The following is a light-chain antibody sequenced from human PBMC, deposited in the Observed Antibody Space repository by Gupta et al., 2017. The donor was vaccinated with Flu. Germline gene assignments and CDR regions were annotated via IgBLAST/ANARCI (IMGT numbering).Light chain of an antibody. J-gene: IGLJ1*01. CDR1: SDIGACNY. Sequence: SDIGACNYVSCYQEHPGKAPNLMIYEVTYRPSGVSPRFSCSKYANTASLTISGLQADEEAAYYCCSYTTRSTPFVFGTGTKVTVL. CDR2: EVT. V-gene: IGLV2-14*01. CDR3: CSYTTRSTPFV.